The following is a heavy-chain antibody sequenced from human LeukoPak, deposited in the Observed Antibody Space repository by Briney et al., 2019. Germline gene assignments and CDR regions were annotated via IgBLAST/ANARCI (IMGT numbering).Heavy chain of an antibody. Sequence: SETPSLTCTVSGGSISSSDYYWGWIRQPPGKGLEWIGSVYYSGSTYYNPSLKSRVTIAAETSKNQISLKLTSVTPADTAVYYCARDWRAYHYYFMDVWGKGTTVTVSS. CDR2: VYYSGST. V-gene: IGHV4-39*07. J-gene: IGHJ6*03. CDR3: ARDWRAYHYYFMDV. CDR1: GGSISSSDYY.